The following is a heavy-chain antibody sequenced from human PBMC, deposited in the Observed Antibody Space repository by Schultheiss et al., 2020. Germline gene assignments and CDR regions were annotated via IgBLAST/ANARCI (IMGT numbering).Heavy chain of an antibody. V-gene: IGHV3-48*02. CDR2: ISSSSSTI. D-gene: IGHD1-26*01. CDR3: ARSWVGATLFDY. Sequence: GGSLRLSCVASGFSFSSYSMNWVRQAPGKGLEWVSYISSSSSTIYYADSVRGRFTTSRDNARNSLYLQMNSLRDEDTAVYYCARSWVGATLFDYWGQGTLGNVYS. J-gene: IGHJ4*02. CDR1: GFSFSSYS.